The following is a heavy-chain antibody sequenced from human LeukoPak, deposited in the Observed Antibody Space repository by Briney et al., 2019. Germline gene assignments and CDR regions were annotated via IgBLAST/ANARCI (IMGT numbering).Heavy chain of an antibody. D-gene: IGHD2-2*01. V-gene: IGHV3-7*01. CDR2: MNEDGSEK. CDR1: GFGFSNYW. J-gene: IGHJ4*02. Sequence: GGSLRLSCAASGFGFSNYWMSWVRQAPGKGLEWVANMNEDGSEKNYVDSVKGRFTISRDNSKNTLYLLMDTLRAEDTAVYYCAKQSGAMPNFDHWGRGTLVTVSS. CDR3: AKQSGAMPNFDH.